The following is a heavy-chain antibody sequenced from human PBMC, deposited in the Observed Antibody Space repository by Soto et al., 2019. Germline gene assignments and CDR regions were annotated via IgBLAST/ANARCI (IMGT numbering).Heavy chain of an antibody. D-gene: IGHD6-13*01. CDR3: ARDQQFRNWFDS. J-gene: IGHJ5*01. CDR2: INAGNGNT. V-gene: IGHV1-3*01. CDR1: GYTFSRYA. Sequence: GASVKVSCKASGYTFSRYAIHWVRQAPGQRLEWMGWINAGNGNTKYSQKFEGRVTLTTDTSANTVYMELSSLRFEDTALYYCARDQQFRNWFDSWGQGTLVTVYS.